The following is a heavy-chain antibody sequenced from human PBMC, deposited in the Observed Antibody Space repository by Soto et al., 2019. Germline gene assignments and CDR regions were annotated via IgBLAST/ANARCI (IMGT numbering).Heavy chain of an antibody. CDR2: INSNSGAT. D-gene: IGHD3-3*01. CDR3: ARGGGTILAPLP. Sequence: QVQLVQSGAEVKKPGASVKVSCKASGYTFTGYFMHWVRQAPGQGLEWMGWINSNSGATKYAQKFQGRVTLSRDTSNSTAYMELSGLRSDDTAVYYCARGGGTILAPLPWGQGTLVTVSS. V-gene: IGHV1-2*02. J-gene: IGHJ5*02. CDR1: GYTFTGYF.